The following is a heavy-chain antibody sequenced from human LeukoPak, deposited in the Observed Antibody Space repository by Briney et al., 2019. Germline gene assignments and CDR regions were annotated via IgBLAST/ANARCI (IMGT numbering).Heavy chain of an antibody. J-gene: IGHJ4*02. V-gene: IGHV3-21*01. CDR2: SSSSSSYI. CDR1: GFTFSSYS. D-gene: IGHD6-13*01. CDR3: ARGDDQYSSSWYRFDY. Sequence: GGSLRLSCAASGFTFSSYSMNWVRQAPGKGLEWVSSSSSSSSYIYYADSVKGRFTISRDNAKNSLYLQMNSLRAEDTAVYYCARGDDQYSSSWYRFDYWGQGTLVTVSS.